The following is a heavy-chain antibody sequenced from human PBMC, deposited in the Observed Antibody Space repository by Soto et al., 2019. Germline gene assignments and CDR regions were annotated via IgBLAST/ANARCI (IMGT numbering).Heavy chain of an antibody. CDR3: AKESAYSSSWYSGRYYYYGMDV. CDR1: GFTFSNYW. CDR2: VKSDGSST. J-gene: IGHJ6*02. V-gene: IGHV3-74*01. Sequence: GGSLRLSCVGSGFTFSNYWMHWVRQAPGKGLEWVSRVKSDGSSTSYADSVKGRFTISRDNAKNTLYLQMNSLRAEDTAVYYCAKESAYSSSWYSGRYYYYGMDVWGQGTTVTVSS. D-gene: IGHD6-13*01.